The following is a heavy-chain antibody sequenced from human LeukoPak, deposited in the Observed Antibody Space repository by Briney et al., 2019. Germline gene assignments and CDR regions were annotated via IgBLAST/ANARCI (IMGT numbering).Heavy chain of an antibody. Sequence: SETLSLTCTVSGDSISSGSFYWSWIRQAAGKGLEWIGRVSSSGRTTYNPSLKSRLTISITTSKNQFSLKLTSVTATDTAVYYCARGENPLNIHIATIDYWGQGTLVTVSS. D-gene: IGHD6-13*01. CDR2: VSSSGRT. V-gene: IGHV4-61*02. CDR3: ARGENPLNIHIATIDY. J-gene: IGHJ4*02. CDR1: GDSISSGSFY.